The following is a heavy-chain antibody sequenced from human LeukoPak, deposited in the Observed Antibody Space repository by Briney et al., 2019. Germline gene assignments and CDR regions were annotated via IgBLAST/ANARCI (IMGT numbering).Heavy chain of an antibody. CDR3: ARDGRGYYDRSGYSDDYFDY. V-gene: IGHV1-2*02. Sequence: GASVKVSCKASGYSFTGYYMNWVRQAPGQGLEWMGWINPKSGDTNYAQKFQGRVTMTRDTSISTAYMELSRLRSDDTAVYYCARDGRGYYDRSGYSDDYFDYWGQGTLVTVSS. D-gene: IGHD3-22*01. CDR1: GYSFTGYY. CDR2: INPKSGDT. J-gene: IGHJ4*02.